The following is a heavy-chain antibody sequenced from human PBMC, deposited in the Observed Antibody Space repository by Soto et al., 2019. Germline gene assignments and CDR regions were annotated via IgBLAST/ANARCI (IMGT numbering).Heavy chain of an antibody. Sequence: QVQLVESGAAVKKPGSSVKVSCKASGGTFSSYAISWVRQAPGQGLEWMGGIIPIFGTANYAQKFQGRVTITADESTSTAYMELSSLRSEDTAVYYCARLLNYYDSSGYPNWFDPWGQGTLVTVSS. V-gene: IGHV1-69*01. D-gene: IGHD3-22*01. CDR3: ARLLNYYDSSGYPNWFDP. J-gene: IGHJ5*02. CDR1: GGTFSSYA. CDR2: IIPIFGTA.